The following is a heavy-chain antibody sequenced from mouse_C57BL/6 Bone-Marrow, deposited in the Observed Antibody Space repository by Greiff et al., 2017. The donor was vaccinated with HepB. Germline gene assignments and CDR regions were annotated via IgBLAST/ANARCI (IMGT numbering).Heavy chain of an antibody. V-gene: IGHV1-26*01. CDR2: INPNNGGT. J-gene: IGHJ2*01. CDR1: GYTFTDYY. Sequence: EVQLQQSGPELVKPGASVKISCKASGYTFTDYYMNWVKQSHGKSLEWIGDINPNNGGTSYNQKFKGKATLTVDKSSSTAYMELRSLTSEDSAVYYCARGPFCYGSSRDYFDYWGQGTTLTVSS. D-gene: IGHD1-1*01. CDR3: ARGPFCYGSSRDYFDY.